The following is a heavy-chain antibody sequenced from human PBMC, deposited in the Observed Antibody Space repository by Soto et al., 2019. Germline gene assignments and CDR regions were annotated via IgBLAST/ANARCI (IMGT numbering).Heavy chain of an antibody. V-gene: IGHV5-51*01. CDR3: ARHRENIPSVSDY. CDR1: GYSFTTYW. J-gene: IGHJ4*02. Sequence: EVQLVQSGAEVKKPGESLKISCMGSGYSFTTYWIGWVRQIPGKGLEWMGIIYPGDSATRYSPSFQGQVTISADKSITTAYLQWSSLKASDTDMYYCARHRENIPSVSDYWGQGTLVTVSS. D-gene: IGHD2-21*01. CDR2: IYPGDSAT.